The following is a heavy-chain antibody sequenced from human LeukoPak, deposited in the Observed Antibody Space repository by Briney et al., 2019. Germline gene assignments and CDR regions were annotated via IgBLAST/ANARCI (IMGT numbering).Heavy chain of an antibody. CDR2: THYSGST. D-gene: IGHD5/OR15-5a*01. J-gene: IGHJ6*02. V-gene: IGHV4-59*01. CDR3: ARVASKGGMDV. Sequence: SETLSLTCTVSGGSISNHWSWIRQPPGKGLEWIGYTHYSGSTTYNPSPRSRVTVSLDKYNNQFSLRLTSVTAADTAVYYCARVASKGGMDVWGQGTTVTVSS. CDR1: GGSISNH.